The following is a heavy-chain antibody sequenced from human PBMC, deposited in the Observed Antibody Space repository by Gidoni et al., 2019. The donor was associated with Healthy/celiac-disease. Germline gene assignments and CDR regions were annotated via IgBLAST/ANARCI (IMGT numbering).Heavy chain of an antibody. J-gene: IGHJ4*02. CDR3: ATQPTTAFEY. Sequence: QVQLVQSGAEVKKPGSSVKVACKASGGTFSSYATSRVRQAPGQGLEWMGGSTPIFGTANYAQKFQGRVTITADKSTSTAYMELSSLRSEDTAVYYCATQPTTAFEYWGQGTLVTVSS. CDR1: GGTFSSYA. V-gene: IGHV1-69*06. D-gene: IGHD1-26*01. CDR2: STPIFGTA.